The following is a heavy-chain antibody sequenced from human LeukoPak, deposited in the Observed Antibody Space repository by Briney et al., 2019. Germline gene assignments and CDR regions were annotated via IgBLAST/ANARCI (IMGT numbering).Heavy chain of an antibody. Sequence: SGTLSLTCTVSGGSISSYYWSWIRQPAGKGLEWIGRIYPGGSTNYNPSLKSRVTMSVDASQKQLSLKLSSVTAADTAVYYCARVAAAGNYYYYYMDVWGKGTTVTVSS. CDR2: IYPGGST. CDR1: GGSISSYY. J-gene: IGHJ6*03. V-gene: IGHV4-4*07. D-gene: IGHD6-13*01. CDR3: ARVAAAGNYYYYYMDV.